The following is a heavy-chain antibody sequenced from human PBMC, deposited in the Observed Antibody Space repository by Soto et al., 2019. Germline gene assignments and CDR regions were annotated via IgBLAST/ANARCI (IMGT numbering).Heavy chain of an antibody. Sequence: QVQLVQSGAEVKKPGSSVKVSCKASGGTFSSYAISWVRQAPGQGLEWMGGIIPILGTANYAQKFQGRVTITADESTSTAYMELSSLRSEDTAVYYCARGLYYYDSSGGFDWFDPWGQGTLVTVSS. CDR2: IIPILGTA. CDR1: GGTFSSYA. D-gene: IGHD3-22*01. V-gene: IGHV1-69*01. CDR3: ARGLYYYDSSGGFDWFDP. J-gene: IGHJ5*02.